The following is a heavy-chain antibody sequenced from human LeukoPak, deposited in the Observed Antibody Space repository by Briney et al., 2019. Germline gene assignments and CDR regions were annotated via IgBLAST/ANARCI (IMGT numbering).Heavy chain of an antibody. CDR2: TYYRSKWYN. CDR1: GDSVSSINGA. Sequence: SQTLSLTCAISGDSVSSINGAWNWIRQSPSRGLEWLGRTYYRSKWYNDYAVSMKGRITINPDTSKSQFSLQLNSVTPEDTAVYYCARDVGNSGWYTFDYWGQGTLVTVSS. V-gene: IGHV6-1*01. CDR3: ARDVGNSGWYTFDY. D-gene: IGHD6-19*01. J-gene: IGHJ4*02.